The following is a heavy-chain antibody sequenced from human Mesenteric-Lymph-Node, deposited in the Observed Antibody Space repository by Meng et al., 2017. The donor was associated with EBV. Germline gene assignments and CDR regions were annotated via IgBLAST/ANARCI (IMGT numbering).Heavy chain of an antibody. CDR1: GYTFTSYN. Sequence: QVQLVQSGAEVKKPGASVMVSCKASGYTFTSYNINWVRQATGQGLEWMGWMNPKDGYAGYEQNFQGRVTMTRDTSTDTAYMEVSSLRADDTAVYYCARDVLGSGDYWGQGTLVTVSS. V-gene: IGHV1-8*01. CDR3: ARDVLGSGDY. J-gene: IGHJ4*02. D-gene: IGHD5-12*01. CDR2: MNPKDGYA.